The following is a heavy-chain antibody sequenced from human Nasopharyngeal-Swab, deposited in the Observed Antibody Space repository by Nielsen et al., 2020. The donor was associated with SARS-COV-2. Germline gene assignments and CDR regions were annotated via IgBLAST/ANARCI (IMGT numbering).Heavy chain of an antibody. CDR3: ARSLGGYDARTAN. Sequence: VRQAPGKGLEWLAVISYDGYNEKYADSAKGRFTISRDNSKSTLYLQINSLRAEDTAVYYCARSLGGYDARTANWGQGTLVTVSS. V-gene: IGHV3-30*03. J-gene: IGHJ4*02. D-gene: IGHD5-12*01. CDR2: ISYDGYNE.